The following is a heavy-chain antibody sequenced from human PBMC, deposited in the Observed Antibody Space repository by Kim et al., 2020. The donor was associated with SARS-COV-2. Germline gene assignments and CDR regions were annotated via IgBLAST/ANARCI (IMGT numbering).Heavy chain of an antibody. CDR2: IIPIFGTA. CDR3: ARERDYYGSGHNWFDP. CDR1: GGTFSSYA. Sequence: SVKVSCKASGGTFSSYAISWVRQAPGQGLEWMGGIIPIFGTANYAQKFQGRVTITADESTSTAYMELSSLRSEDTAVYYCARERDYYGSGHNWFDPWGQGTLVTVSS. J-gene: IGHJ5*02. V-gene: IGHV1-69*13. D-gene: IGHD3-10*01.